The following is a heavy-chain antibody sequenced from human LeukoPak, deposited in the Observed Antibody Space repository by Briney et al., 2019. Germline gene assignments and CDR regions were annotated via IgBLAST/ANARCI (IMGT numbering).Heavy chain of an antibody. CDR1: GDSISSYGYY. D-gene: IGHD1-26*01. CDR3: ARAYSGNYGWFDP. V-gene: IGHV4-39*07. Sequence: SETLSLTCTVSGDSISSYGYYWAWIRQPPGKGLEWIGNIYYNGRTNYNPSLKSRVIISVDTSKNQFSLKLNSATAADTAVYYCARAYSGNYGWFDPWGQGTLVTVSS. CDR2: IYYNGRT. J-gene: IGHJ5*02.